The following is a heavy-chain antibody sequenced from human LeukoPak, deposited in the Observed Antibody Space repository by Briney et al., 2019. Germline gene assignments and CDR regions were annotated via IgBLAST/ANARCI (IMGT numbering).Heavy chain of an antibody. D-gene: IGHD1-14*01. V-gene: IGHV1-69*13. CDR1: GGTFSSYA. Sequence: SVKVSCKASGGTFSSYAISWVRRAPGQGLEWMGGIIPIFGTANYAQKFQGRVTITADESTSTAYMELSSLRSEDTAVYYCAREPGGISGFDPWGQGTLVTVSS. J-gene: IGHJ5*02. CDR3: AREPGGISGFDP. CDR2: IIPIFGTA.